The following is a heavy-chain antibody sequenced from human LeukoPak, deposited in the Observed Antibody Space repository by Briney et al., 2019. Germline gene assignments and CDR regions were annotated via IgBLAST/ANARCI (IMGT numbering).Heavy chain of an antibody. CDR2: IIPIFGTA. V-gene: IGHV1-69*13. Sequence: SVKVSCKASGGTFSSYAISWVRQAPGQGLEWIGGIIPIFGTANYAQKFQGRVTITADESTSTAYMELSSLRSEDTAVYYCARGNVVPATVGWFDPWGQGTLVTVSS. J-gene: IGHJ5*02. D-gene: IGHD2-2*01. CDR3: ARGNVVPATVGWFDP. CDR1: GGTFSSYA.